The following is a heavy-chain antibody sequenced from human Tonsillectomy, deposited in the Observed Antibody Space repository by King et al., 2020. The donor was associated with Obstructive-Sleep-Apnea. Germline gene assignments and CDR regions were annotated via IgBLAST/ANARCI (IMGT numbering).Heavy chain of an antibody. V-gene: IGHV4-30-4*01. D-gene: IGHD2-2*01. J-gene: IGHJ4*02. CDR2: IYYNGST. Sequence: VQLQESGPGLVKPSQTLSLTCSVSGGSISSGDYSWSWIRQPPGKGLEWIGYIYYNGSTYYNPSLKSRVTMSVDTSKNQLSLKLSSVTAADTAVYLCVRESYCSSISCYGGFDYWGQGTLVTVSS. CDR1: GGSISSGDYS. CDR3: VRESYCSSISCYGGFDY.